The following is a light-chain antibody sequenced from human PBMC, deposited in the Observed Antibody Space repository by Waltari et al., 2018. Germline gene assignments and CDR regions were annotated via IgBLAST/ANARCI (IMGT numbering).Light chain of an antibody. CDR1: ALPKTY. CDR2: EDS. CDR3: YSADSTVNHDV. Sequence: SYELTQPPSVSVSPGQTARITCSGDALPKTYAYWYQQKSGQAPVPVIYEDSKRPSGIPERISGSSSGTMATLTSSGAQVEDEGDYYCYSADSTVNHDVFGTGTKVTVL. V-gene: IGLV3-10*01. J-gene: IGLJ1*01.